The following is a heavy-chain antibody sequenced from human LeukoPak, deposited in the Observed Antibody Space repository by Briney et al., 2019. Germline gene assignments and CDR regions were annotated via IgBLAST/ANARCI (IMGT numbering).Heavy chain of an antibody. V-gene: IGHV4-59*01. J-gene: IGHJ4*02. CDR1: GGSNSSYY. D-gene: IGHD3-3*01. Sequence: SETLSLTCTVSGGSNSSYYWSWIRQPPGKGLEWIGYIYYSGSTNYNPSLKSRVTISVDTSKNQFSLKLSSVTAADTAVYYCARVGIWSGYYYFDYWGQGTLVTVSS. CDR2: IYYSGST. CDR3: ARVGIWSGYYYFDY.